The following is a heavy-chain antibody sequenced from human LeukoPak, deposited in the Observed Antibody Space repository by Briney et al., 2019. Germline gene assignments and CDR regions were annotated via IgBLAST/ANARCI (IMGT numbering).Heavy chain of an antibody. CDR3: ARGDTAMAN. V-gene: IGHV4-30-4*08. Sequence: PSETLSLTRTVSGGSISSYYWSWIRQPPGKGLEWFGYIYYSGSTYYNPSLKSRVTISVDTSKNQFSLKLSSVTAADTAVYYCARGDTAMANWGQGTLVTVSS. J-gene: IGHJ4*02. D-gene: IGHD5-18*01. CDR1: GGSISSYY. CDR2: IYYSGST.